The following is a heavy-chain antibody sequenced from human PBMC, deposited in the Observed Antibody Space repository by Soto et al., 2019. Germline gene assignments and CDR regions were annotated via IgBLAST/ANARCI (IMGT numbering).Heavy chain of an antibody. V-gene: IGHV4-31*03. CDR1: GGSINSGGYF. J-gene: IGHJ5*02. CDR3: ARAKGRSFFDP. Sequence: QVQLQESGPGLVKPSQTLSLTCTVSGGSINSGGYFWTWVRQHPGKGLEWIGYMYNSGTTYYTSSLKSRVNISGDTSKNQFSLRLSSVTAADTAVYYCARAKGRSFFDPWGQGTLVTVSS. D-gene: IGHD1-26*01. CDR2: MYNSGTT.